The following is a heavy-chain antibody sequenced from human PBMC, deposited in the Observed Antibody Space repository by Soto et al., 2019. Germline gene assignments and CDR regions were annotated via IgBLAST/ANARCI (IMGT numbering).Heavy chain of an antibody. J-gene: IGHJ5*02. CDR2: IYYSGST. CDR1: GGSISSGDYY. CDR3: ASFMKVQQLVPPYWNNWFDP. D-gene: IGHD6-13*01. Sequence: QVQLQESGPGLVKPSQTLSLTCTVSGGSISSGDYYWSWIRQPPGKGLEWIGYIYYSGSTYYNPSLKSRVTISVDTSKNQFSLKLSSVTAADTAVYYCASFMKVQQLVPPYWNNWFDPRGQGTLVTVSS. V-gene: IGHV4-30-4*01.